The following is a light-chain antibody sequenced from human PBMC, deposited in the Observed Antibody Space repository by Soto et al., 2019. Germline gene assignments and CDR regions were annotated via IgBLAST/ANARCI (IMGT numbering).Light chain of an antibody. Sequence: SQMRLSPTSLSASVVDRVTITCRASQTISSYLNWYQKKPGKAPTLLIYAASTLQSGVPSRFSGSRSGTDFTLTISSLQPEDFASYYCQQSSRTPWTFGQGTKVDIK. CDR3: QQSSRTPWT. CDR1: QTISSY. J-gene: IGKJ1*01. CDR2: AAS. V-gene: IGKV1-39*01.